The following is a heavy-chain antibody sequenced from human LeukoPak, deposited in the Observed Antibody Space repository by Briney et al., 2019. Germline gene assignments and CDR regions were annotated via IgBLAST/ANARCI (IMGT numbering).Heavy chain of an antibody. CDR1: GYSFTVYY. CDR3: ASVRIEVDAFDI. J-gene: IGHJ3*02. Sequence: SVTLSCKASGYSFTVYYLHWVRLAPAQGHGWVGWINPNSGGTKYEQKLQGRVTMTRDTSISTAYMELSRLRSDDTAVYYCASVRIEVDAFDIWGQGTMVTVPS. D-gene: IGHD2-15*01. CDR2: INPNSGGT. V-gene: IGHV1-2*02.